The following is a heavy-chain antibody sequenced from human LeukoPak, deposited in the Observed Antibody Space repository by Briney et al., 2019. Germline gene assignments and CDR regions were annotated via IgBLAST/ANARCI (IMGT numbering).Heavy chain of an antibody. CDR3: ARGPPTVTRKKQQRTFFDYFQH. Sequence: PSETLSLTCAVYGGSLSGYYWSWIRQPPGKGLEWMGEINHSVSTNYIPSLKSRVTISVDTSKNLFSLRLNSVTAADTAVYYCARGPPTVTRKKQQRTFFDYFQHWGQGTLVTVSS. V-gene: IGHV4-34*01. D-gene: IGHD4-17*01. CDR2: INHSVST. J-gene: IGHJ1*01. CDR1: GGSLSGYY.